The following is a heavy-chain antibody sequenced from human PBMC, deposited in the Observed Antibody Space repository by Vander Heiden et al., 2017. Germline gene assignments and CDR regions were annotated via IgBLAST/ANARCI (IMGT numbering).Heavy chain of an antibody. V-gene: IGHV3-9*01. CDR3: AKDMRGNSYYGMDV. J-gene: IGHJ6*02. Sequence: EVQLVESGGGLVQPGRSLSLSCAASGFTFDGYVRHWVRQDPGKGLEWVSGITWNSGSIAYADSVKGRFTISRDNAKNSLYLQMNSLRVEDTAVYYCAKDMRGNSYYGMDVWGQGTTVTVSS. CDR1: GFTFDGYV. CDR2: ITWNSGSI. D-gene: IGHD1-1*01.